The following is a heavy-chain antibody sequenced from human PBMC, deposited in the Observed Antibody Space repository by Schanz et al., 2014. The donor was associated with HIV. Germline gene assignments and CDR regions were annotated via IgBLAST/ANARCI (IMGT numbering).Heavy chain of an antibody. CDR2: TWYDGTTK. CDR3: ARDWRPNYDFWSGSIGVIGMDV. J-gene: IGHJ6*02. V-gene: IGHV3-33*08. CDR1: GGTFSAHA. Sequence: VQLVESGGGLVQPGRSLRLSCAASGGTFSAHAFHLVRQAPGRGLEWVAVTWYDGTTKYYADSVKGRFTISRDNSKDTLYLQMNSLRAEDTAVYYCARDWRPNYDFWSGSIGVIGMDVWGQGTTVTVSS. D-gene: IGHD3-3*01.